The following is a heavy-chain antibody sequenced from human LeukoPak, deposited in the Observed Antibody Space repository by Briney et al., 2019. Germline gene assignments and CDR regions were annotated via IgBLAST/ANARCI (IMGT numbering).Heavy chain of an antibody. D-gene: IGHD3-22*01. Sequence: SETLSLTCTVSGGSISSYYWSWIRQPAGKGLEWIGRVYTSGSTNYNPSLKSRVTISVDTSKNQFSLKLSSVTAADTAVYYCARKFRVYSYYDSSGYYRHAFDIWGQGTMVTVSS. J-gene: IGHJ3*02. CDR2: VYTSGST. CDR3: ARKFRVYSYYDSSGYYRHAFDI. V-gene: IGHV4-4*07. CDR1: GGSISSYY.